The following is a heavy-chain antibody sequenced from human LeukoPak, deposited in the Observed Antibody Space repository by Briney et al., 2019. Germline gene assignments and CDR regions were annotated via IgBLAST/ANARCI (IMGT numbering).Heavy chain of an antibody. CDR1: GGSFSGYY. Sequence: SETLSLTCAVYGGSFSGYYWSWIRQPPGKGLEWIGEINHSGSTNYNPSLKSRVTISVDTSKNQFSLKLSSVTAADTAVYYCARQIRNVYGSWGQGTTVTVSS. V-gene: IGHV4-34*01. D-gene: IGHD3-10*01. J-gene: IGHJ6*02. CDR3: ARQIRNVYGS. CDR2: INHSGST.